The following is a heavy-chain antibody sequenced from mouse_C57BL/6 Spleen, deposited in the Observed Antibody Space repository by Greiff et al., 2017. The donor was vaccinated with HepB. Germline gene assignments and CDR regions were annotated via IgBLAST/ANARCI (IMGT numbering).Heavy chain of an antibody. CDR2: IYPGDGDT. CDR3: ARNRNYDYYAMDY. D-gene: IGHD2-5*01. CDR1: GYAFSSSW. J-gene: IGHJ4*01. Sequence: QVQLQQSGPELVKPGASVKISCKASGYAFSSSWMNWVKRRPGQGLEWIGRIYPGDGDTNYNGKFKGKATLTADKSSSTAYMQLSSLTSEDSAVYFCARNRNYDYYAMDYWGQGTSVTVSS. V-gene: IGHV1-82*01.